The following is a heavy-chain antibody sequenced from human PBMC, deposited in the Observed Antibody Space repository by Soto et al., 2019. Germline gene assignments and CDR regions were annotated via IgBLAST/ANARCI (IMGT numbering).Heavy chain of an antibody. V-gene: IGHV5-51*01. CDR2: IYPGDSDT. Sequence: GESLKISCKGSGYSFTSYWIGWVRQMPGKGLEWMGIIYPGDSDTRYSPSFQGQVTISADKSISTAYQQWSSLEASDTAMYYCARVDTAMVTDYWGQGTLVTVSS. CDR3: ARVDTAMVTDY. J-gene: IGHJ4*02. CDR1: GYSFTSYW. D-gene: IGHD5-18*01.